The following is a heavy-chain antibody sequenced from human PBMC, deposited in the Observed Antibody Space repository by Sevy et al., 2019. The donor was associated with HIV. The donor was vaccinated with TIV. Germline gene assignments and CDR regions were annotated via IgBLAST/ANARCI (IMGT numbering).Heavy chain of an antibody. V-gene: IGHV3-23*01. D-gene: IGHD3-3*01. CDR3: AEGVYDFWSGRSDIFDI. CDR2: ISGSGGST. Sequence: GGSLRLSCATSGFTFGTHAMSWVRQAPGKGLEWVSGISGSGGSTYYADSGKGRFTISRDKSKKTLYLQVNSLRAEDTAVYYCAEGVYDFWSGRSDIFDIWGQGTMVTVSS. CDR1: GFTFGTHA. J-gene: IGHJ3*02.